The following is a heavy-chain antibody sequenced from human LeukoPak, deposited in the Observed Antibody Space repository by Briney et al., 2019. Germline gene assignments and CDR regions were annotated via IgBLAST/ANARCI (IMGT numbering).Heavy chain of an antibody. CDR2: INSDGSST. V-gene: IGHV3-74*01. CDR3: ARYIYDSSGYYPLYYYYYYMDV. Sequence: PGGSLRLSCAASGFTFSSYWMHWVRQAPGKGLVWVSRINSDGSSTSYADSVKGRFTISRDNAKNTLYLQMNSLRAEDTAVYYCARYIYDSSGYYPLYYYYYYMDVWGKGTTVTVSS. J-gene: IGHJ6*03. D-gene: IGHD3-22*01. CDR1: GFTFSSYW.